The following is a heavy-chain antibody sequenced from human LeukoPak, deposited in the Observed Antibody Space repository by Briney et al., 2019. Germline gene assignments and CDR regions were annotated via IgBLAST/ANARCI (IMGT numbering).Heavy chain of an antibody. CDR3: ARGPSTEWELLLYFDY. D-gene: IGHD1-26*01. V-gene: IGHV3-11*04. CDR2: ISSSGSTI. J-gene: IGHJ4*02. Sequence: GGSLRLSCAASGFTFSDYYMSWIRQAPGKGLEWVSYISSSGSTIYYADSVKGRFTISRDNAKNSLYLQMNSLRAEDTAVYYCARGPSTEWELLLYFDYWGQGTLVTVSS. CDR1: GFTFSDYY.